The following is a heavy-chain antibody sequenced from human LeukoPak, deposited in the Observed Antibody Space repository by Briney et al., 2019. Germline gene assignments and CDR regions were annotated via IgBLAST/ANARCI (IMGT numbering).Heavy chain of an antibody. V-gene: IGHV4-4*07. CDR3: ARDVIWFGETNDAFDI. CDR2: IYTSGST. J-gene: IGHJ3*02. D-gene: IGHD3-10*01. Sequence: PSETLSLTCTVSGGSISSYYWSWIRQPAGKGLEWIGRIYTSGSTNYNPSLKSRVTMSVDTSKNQFSLKLSSVTAADMAVYYCARDVIWFGETNDAFDIWGQGTMVTVSS. CDR1: GGSISSYY.